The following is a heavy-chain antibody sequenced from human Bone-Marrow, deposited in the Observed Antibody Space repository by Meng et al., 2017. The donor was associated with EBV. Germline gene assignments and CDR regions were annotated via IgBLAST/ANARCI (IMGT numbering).Heavy chain of an antibody. D-gene: IGHD3-10*01. Sequence: QVQLVECGAEVKKPGSSVKVSGKTAGGIFRSDAISWVRQAPGQGLEWMGGLIPMSDAPHYAQKFQGRVKITADESTSTHYMDLSGLRSEDTAVYYCASESGRGFTPDYWGQGTLVTVSS. CDR1: GGIFRSDA. CDR3: ASESGRGFTPDY. CDR2: LIPMSDAP. V-gene: IGHV1-69*01. J-gene: IGHJ4*02.